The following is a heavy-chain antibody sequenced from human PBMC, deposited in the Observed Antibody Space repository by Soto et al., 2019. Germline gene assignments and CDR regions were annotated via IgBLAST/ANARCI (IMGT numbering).Heavy chain of an antibody. V-gene: IGHV2-5*02. CDR1: GFSLSTRGVA. CDR2: IYWDGDK. CDR3: AHSLRHSPPDY. Sequence: SGPTLVNPTQTLTLTCSFSGFSLSTRGVAVGWIRQPPGKALEWLTLIYWDGDKRFSPSLKSRLTITRYTSKNQVVLIMTDMDHVDTATYFCAHSLRHSPPDYWGQGSLVTVSS. J-gene: IGHJ4*02.